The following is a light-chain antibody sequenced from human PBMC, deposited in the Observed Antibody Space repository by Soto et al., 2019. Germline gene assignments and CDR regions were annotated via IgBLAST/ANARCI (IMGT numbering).Light chain of an antibody. Sequence: EIVMTQSPATLSVSPGGRATLSCRASQSVSSNLAWYQQKPGQAPRLLIYGASTRATGIPARFSGSGSGTEFTLTISSLQSEDFAVYYCHQYHNFPRTFGQGTKVEI. CDR3: HQYHNFPRT. V-gene: IGKV3-15*01. J-gene: IGKJ1*01. CDR1: QSVSSN. CDR2: GAS.